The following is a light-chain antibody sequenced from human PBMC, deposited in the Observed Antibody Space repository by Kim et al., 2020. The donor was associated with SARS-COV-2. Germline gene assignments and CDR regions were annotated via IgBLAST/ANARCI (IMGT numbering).Light chain of an antibody. Sequence: EIVMTQSPATLSVSPGERATLSCRASQSVSSNLAWYQQKPGQAPRLLIYGASTRATGIPARFSGSGFGTEFTLTISSLQSEDFAVYYCQHGRTFGQGTKVDIK. CDR1: QSVSSN. V-gene: IGKV3-15*01. CDR3: QHGRT. CDR2: GAS. J-gene: IGKJ1*01.